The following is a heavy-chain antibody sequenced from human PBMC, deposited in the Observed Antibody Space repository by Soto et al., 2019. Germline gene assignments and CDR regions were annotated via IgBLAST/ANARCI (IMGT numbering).Heavy chain of an antibody. Sequence: GESLKISCAASGFTFSSYAMHWVRQAPGKGLEWVAVISYDGSNKYYADSVKGRFTISRDNSKNTLYLQMNSLRAEDTAVYYCARDIAAAGYYYYGMDVWGQGTTVTVSS. CDR2: ISYDGSNK. D-gene: IGHD6-13*01. CDR1: GFTFSSYA. V-gene: IGHV3-30-3*01. CDR3: ARDIAAAGYYYYGMDV. J-gene: IGHJ6*02.